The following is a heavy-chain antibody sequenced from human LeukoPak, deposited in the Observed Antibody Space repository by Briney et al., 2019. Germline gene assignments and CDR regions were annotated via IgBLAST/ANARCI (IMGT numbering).Heavy chain of an antibody. CDR1: GFTFSSYW. Sequence: GGSLRPSCAASGFTFSSYWMNWVRQAPGKGLEWVANMNQDGSEKYYVDSVKGRFTISRDNGKKSLYLQMNSLRAEDTAVYYCARGQVTAVTGLASFDIWGQGAMVTVSS. D-gene: IGHD2-21*02. CDR3: ARGQVTAVTGLASFDI. V-gene: IGHV3-7*04. CDR2: MNQDGSEK. J-gene: IGHJ3*02.